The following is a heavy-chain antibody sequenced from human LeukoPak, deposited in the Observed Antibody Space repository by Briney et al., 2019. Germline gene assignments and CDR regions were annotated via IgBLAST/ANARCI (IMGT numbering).Heavy chain of an antibody. CDR1: GGSISSDGYS. CDR3: ARERSTYAGAPENWFDP. Sequence: SRTLSLTCAVSGGSISSDGYSWSWIRQPPGKGLEWIGYIYYSGSTYYNPSLKSRVTISVDRSKTQFSLKLSSVTAADTAVYYCARERSTYAGAPENWFDPWGQGILVTVSS. CDR2: IYYSGST. D-gene: IGHD2-2*01. J-gene: IGHJ5*02. V-gene: IGHV4-30-2*01.